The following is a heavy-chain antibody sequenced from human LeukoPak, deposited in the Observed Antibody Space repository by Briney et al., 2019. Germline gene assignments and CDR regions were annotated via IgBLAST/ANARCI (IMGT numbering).Heavy chain of an antibody. Sequence: EASVKVSCKASGGTFSSYAISWVRQAPGQGLEWMGGIIPIFGTANYAQKFQGRVTITADESTSTAYMELSSLRSEDTAVYYCARVGATVTHSDGAFDIWGQGTMVTVSS. J-gene: IGHJ3*02. CDR3: ARVGATVTHSDGAFDI. V-gene: IGHV1-69*13. D-gene: IGHD4-11*01. CDR2: IIPIFGTA. CDR1: GGTFSSYA.